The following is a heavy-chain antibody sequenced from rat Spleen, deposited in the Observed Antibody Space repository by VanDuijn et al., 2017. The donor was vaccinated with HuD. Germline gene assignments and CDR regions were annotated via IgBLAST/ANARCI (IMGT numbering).Heavy chain of an antibody. Sequence: EVQLQESGPGLVKPSQSLSLTCSVTGYSITSSYRWNWIRKFPGNKLEWMGYINTAGSTNYNPSLKSRISITRHTSKNQFFLQVNSVTTEDTATYYCAREVSFDYWGQGVMVTVSS. J-gene: IGHJ2*01. CDR2: INTAGST. CDR1: GYSITSSYR. CDR3: AREVSFDY. V-gene: IGHV3-3*01.